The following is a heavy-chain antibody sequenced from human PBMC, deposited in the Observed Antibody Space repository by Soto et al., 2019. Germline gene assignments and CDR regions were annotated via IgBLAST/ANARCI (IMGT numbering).Heavy chain of an antibody. J-gene: IGHJ4*02. D-gene: IGHD1-7*01. V-gene: IGHV4-30-4*01. CDR2: MSYSGST. Sequence: QVQLQESGPGLVKPSRTLSLTCTVSGGSISSGNYYWSWIRQPPGKGLEWIGFMSYSGSTSYNASIKRRVTLSVDTSKSQFSLNLSFVTAADTAVYYCATMGTPATGLYYFDNWGQGTLVTVSS. CDR3: ATMGTPATGLYYFDN. CDR1: GGSISSGNYY.